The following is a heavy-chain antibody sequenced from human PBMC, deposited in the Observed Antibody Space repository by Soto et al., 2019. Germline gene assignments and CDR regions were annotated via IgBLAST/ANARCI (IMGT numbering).Heavy chain of an antibody. CDR3: ARGPAYIDGWRTFDL. V-gene: IGHV4-61*08. D-gene: IGHD6-19*01. J-gene: IGHJ4*02. Sequence: SETLSLTCTVSDDSFRGAEYYWSWIRQPLGKGPEWIGYTYYNGDTKYNPALRSRVTMSEDTSKDQFSLRLSSVTAADTAVYFCARGPAYIDGWRTFDLWGRGILVTVSS. CDR1: DDSFRGAEYY. CDR2: TYYNGDT.